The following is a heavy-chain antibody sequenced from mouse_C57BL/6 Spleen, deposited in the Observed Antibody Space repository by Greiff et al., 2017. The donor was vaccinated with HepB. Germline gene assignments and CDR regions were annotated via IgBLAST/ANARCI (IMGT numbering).Heavy chain of an antibody. Sequence: DVKLVESEGGLVQPGSSMKLSCTASGFTFSDYYMAWVRQVPEKGLEWVANINYDGSSTYYLDSLKSRFIISRDNAKNILYLQMSRLKTEDTATYYCARGCWDDAMDDWGQGTSVTVSS. CDR1: GFTFSDYY. J-gene: IGHJ4*01. CDR2: INYDGSST. CDR3: ARGCWDDAMDD. V-gene: IGHV5-16*01. D-gene: IGHD4-1*01.